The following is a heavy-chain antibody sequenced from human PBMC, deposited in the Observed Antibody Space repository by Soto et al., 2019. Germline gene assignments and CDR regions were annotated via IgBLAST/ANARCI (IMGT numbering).Heavy chain of an antibody. J-gene: IGHJ4*02. Sequence: QVQLVPSGAEMKKPGASMKVSCESYGYTFNAYYIHWVRQAPGHGPKWRGWINPTGGGTKYAQKFQGRVTMTRDTSINTAYMELTRLTSDDTAVFYCARAVHTMIQGVRFRVDQWGQGTLVTVSS. CDR1: GYTFNAYY. CDR2: INPTGGGT. CDR3: ARAVHTMIQGVRFRVDQ. D-gene: IGHD3-10*01. V-gene: IGHV1-2*02.